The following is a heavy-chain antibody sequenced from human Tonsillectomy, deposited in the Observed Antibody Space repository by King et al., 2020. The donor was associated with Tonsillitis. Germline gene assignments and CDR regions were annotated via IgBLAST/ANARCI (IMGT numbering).Heavy chain of an antibody. CDR2: ISGSSDTI. CDR1: GFIFSSYT. Sequence: EVQLVESGGGLVKPGGSLRLSCAASGFIFSSYTMNWVRQAPGKGLEWVSVISGSSDTIIYANSVEGRFTISRENSRDTVYLQMNSLRAEDTAVYYCAREGYSSGRAGAFDYWGQGTLVTVSS. CDR3: AREGYSSGRAGAFDY. J-gene: IGHJ4*02. V-gene: IGHV3-23*04. D-gene: IGHD2-15*01.